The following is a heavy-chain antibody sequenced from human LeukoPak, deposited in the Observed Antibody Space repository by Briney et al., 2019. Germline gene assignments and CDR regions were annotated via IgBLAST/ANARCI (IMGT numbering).Heavy chain of an antibody. J-gene: IGHJ6*03. CDR3: ARDREISNWNYHYMDV. CDR1: GGSISSYY. V-gene: IGHV4-4*07. Sequence: PSETLSLTCTVSGGSISSYYWSWIRQPAGKGLEWIGRIYTSGSTNYNPSLKSRVTMSVDTSKNQFSLKLSSVTAADTAVYYRARDREISNWNYHYMDVWGKGTTVTVSS. D-gene: IGHD1-20*01. CDR2: IYTSGST.